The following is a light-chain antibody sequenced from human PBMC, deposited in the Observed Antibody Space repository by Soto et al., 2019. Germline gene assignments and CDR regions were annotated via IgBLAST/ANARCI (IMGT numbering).Light chain of an antibody. V-gene: IGKV1-5*01. Sequence: DIQMTQSPSTLSASVGDRVTITCRASQSISSWLAWYQQKPGKAPKLLIYDASSLKSGVPSGFSGSGSGTEFTLTINRLQPDDFATYYCQQYDSYPYTFAQGTKLEIK. J-gene: IGKJ2*01. CDR1: QSISSW. CDR3: QQYDSYPYT. CDR2: DAS.